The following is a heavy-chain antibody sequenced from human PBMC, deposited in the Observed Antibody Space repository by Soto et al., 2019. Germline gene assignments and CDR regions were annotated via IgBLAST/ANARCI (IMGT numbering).Heavy chain of an antibody. V-gene: IGHV3-23*01. Sequence: GGSLRLSCAASGFTFSSYAMSWVRQAPGKGLEWVSAISGSGGSTYYADSVKGRFTISRDNSKNTLYLQMNSLRAEDTAVYYCAKDDYDILTGYLRYFDYWGQGTLVTVSS. CDR1: GFTFSSYA. D-gene: IGHD3-9*01. CDR2: ISGSGGST. J-gene: IGHJ4*02. CDR3: AKDDYDILTGYLRYFDY.